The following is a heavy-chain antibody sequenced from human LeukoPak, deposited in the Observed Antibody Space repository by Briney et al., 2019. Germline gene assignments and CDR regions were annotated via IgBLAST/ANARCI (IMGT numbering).Heavy chain of an antibody. D-gene: IGHD4-17*01. J-gene: IGHJ4*02. V-gene: IGHV3-30*04. CDR1: GFTFSSYA. Sequence: GGSLRLSCAASGFTFSSYAMHWVRQAPGKGLEWVAVISYDGSNKYYADSVKGRFTISRDNSKNTLYLQMNSLRAEDTAVYYCARDHDYGDYEPIFHYWGQGTLVTVSS. CDR3: ARDHDYGDYEPIFHY. CDR2: ISYDGSNK.